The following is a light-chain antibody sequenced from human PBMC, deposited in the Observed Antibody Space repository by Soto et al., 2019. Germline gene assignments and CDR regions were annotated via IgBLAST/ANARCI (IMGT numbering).Light chain of an antibody. V-gene: IGKV3-20*01. CDR1: PTLVPSD. J-gene: IGKJ5*01. Sequence: VLSQSPGTLSLSPGGRAPLSCRASPTLVPSDLAWCQQKPGQPPRLLIYGASKRATGIPDRFSGSGSGTDFTLTISRLEPDDFGVYFCQQYSALPMTFGQGTRLEIK. CDR2: GAS. CDR3: QQYSALPMT.